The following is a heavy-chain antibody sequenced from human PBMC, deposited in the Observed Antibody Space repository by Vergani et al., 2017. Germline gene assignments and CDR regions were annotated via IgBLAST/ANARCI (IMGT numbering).Heavy chain of an antibody. CDR3: TRHVPCGDGACLHFYH. D-gene: IGHD2-21*01. J-gene: IGHJ4*02. V-gene: IGHV5-51*01. CDR1: ESSFISNE. Sequence: EVMLVQSGAEVKKPGESLKISCKYSESSFISNEIAWVRQMSGKGLQWMGNINPIESKIAYSPSFQGQAIMSLDKSNTTAYLKWRSLKASDTAIYYCTRHVPCGDGACLHFYHWGQGTQVTVSS. CDR2: INPIESKI.